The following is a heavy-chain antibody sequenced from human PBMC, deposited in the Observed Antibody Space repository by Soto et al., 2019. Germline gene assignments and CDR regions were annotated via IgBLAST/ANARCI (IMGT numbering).Heavy chain of an antibody. CDR2: IFPSGSDT. D-gene: IGHD3-22*01. J-gene: IGHJ5*02. CDR1: GYKFTSSW. CDR3: ARKDKSGYFNWFDP. V-gene: IGHV5-51*01. Sequence: GASLKISCRTSGYKFTSSWIAWVRQMPGKGLEWMGIIFPSGSDTRYSPSFQGQVTISADRSTSTVFLQWASLKASDTAVYFCARKDKSGYFNWFDPWGQGTLVTVSS.